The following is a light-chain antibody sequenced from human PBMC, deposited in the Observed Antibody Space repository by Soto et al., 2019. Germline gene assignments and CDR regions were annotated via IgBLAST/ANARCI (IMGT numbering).Light chain of an antibody. CDR1: KSLAGRY. CDR2: GAS. V-gene: IGKV3-20*01. Sequence: EIVLTQSPGTLSLSPGERATLSCRASKSLAGRYLGWYQQKPGQAPRLLIYGASKRPTGIPDRFSGSGSVTDFTLTISRLEPEYFAVYFCQQGFTFGPGTKVDLK. J-gene: IGKJ3*01. CDR3: QQGFT.